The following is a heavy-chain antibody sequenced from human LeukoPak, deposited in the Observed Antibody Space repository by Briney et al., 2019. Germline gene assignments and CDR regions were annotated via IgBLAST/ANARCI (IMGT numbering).Heavy chain of an antibody. CDR2: INPSGGST. Sequence: GASVKVSCKASGYTFTSYYMHWVRQAPGQGLEWMGIINPSGGSTSYAQKFQGRVTMTRDMSTSTVYMELSSLRSEDTAVYYCARDLGYYDSSGYSRLFDYWGQGTLVTVSS. J-gene: IGHJ4*02. CDR1: GYTFTSYY. CDR3: ARDLGYYDSSGYSRLFDY. D-gene: IGHD3-22*01. V-gene: IGHV1-46*01.